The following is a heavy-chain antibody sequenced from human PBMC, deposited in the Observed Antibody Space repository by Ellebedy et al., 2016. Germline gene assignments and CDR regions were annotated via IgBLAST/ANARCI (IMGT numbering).Heavy chain of an antibody. Sequence: GESLKISCAASGFPFSLAGMTWIRQAPGKGLEWVGTIVNTGRETYYADPFKGRFTISRDNAMNLVDLHLYSLTVEDTAVYFCTRDGREWSRDYWGQGTLVTVSS. CDR1: GFPFSLAG. J-gene: IGHJ4*02. CDR3: TRDGREWSRDY. D-gene: IGHD3-3*01. V-gene: IGHV3-21*04. CDR2: IVNTGRET.